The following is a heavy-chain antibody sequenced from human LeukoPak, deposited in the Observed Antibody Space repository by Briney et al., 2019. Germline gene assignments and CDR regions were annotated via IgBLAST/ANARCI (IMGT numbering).Heavy chain of an antibody. CDR1: GYTFTSYD. Sequence: ASVEVSCKASGYTFTSYDINWVRQATGQGLEWMGWMNPNSGNTGYAQKFQGRVTMTRNTSISTAYMELSSLRSEDTAVYYCARGSIRGVSADYWGQGTLVTVSS. J-gene: IGHJ4*02. V-gene: IGHV1-8*01. CDR2: MNPNSGNT. CDR3: ARGSIRGVSADY. D-gene: IGHD3-10*01.